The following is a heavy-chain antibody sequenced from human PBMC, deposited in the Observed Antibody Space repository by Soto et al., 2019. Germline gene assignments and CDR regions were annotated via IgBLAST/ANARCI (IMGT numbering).Heavy chain of an antibody. CDR1: GFTVSNYY. J-gene: IGHJ4*02. Sequence: GGSLRLSCAASGFTVSNYYMSWVRQAPGKGLEWVSVVYSGGSTYYADSVKGRFTISRDNSKSTLSLQMNSLRAEDTAVYYCACGIAVTGTFFDYWGQGTLGTVSS. CDR2: VYSGGST. V-gene: IGHV3-53*01. CDR3: ACGIAVTGTFFDY. D-gene: IGHD6-19*01.